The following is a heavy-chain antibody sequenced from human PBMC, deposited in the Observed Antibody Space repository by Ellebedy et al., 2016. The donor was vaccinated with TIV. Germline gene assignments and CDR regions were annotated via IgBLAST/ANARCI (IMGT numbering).Heavy chain of an antibody. V-gene: IGHV1-2*02. J-gene: IGHJ4*02. CDR2: INPNSGAT. CDR3: ATGGRLSATRGLNWPFDY. Sequence: AASVKVSCKAAGYTFPDYYMHWVRQAPGQGLEWMGWINPNSGATNYTQELHGRVAFTRDTSISTAYLELSSLTSDDTAVYYCATGGRLSATRGLNWPFDYWGQGTLVSVS. D-gene: IGHD3-10*01. CDR1: GYTFPDYY.